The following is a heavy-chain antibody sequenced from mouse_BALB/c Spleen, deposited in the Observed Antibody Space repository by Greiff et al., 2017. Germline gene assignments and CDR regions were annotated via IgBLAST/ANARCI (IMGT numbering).Heavy chain of an antibody. CDR1: GYTLTSST. CDR2: INPSSGYT. D-gene: IGHD1-2*01. Sequence: QVQLKQSGAELVRPGASVKMSCKASGYTLTSSTMHWVKQRPGQGLEWIGYINPSSGYTNYNQKCKDKATLTADKTSSTAYMQLSSLTSADSAVYYCARLKDYFDYWGQGTTLTVSA. V-gene: IGHV1-4*01. CDR3: ARLKDYFDY. J-gene: IGHJ2*01.